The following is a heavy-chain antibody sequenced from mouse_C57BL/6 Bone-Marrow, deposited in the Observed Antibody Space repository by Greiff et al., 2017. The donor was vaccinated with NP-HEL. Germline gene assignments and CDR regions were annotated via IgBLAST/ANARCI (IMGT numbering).Heavy chain of an antibody. D-gene: IGHD1-1*01. V-gene: IGHV1-50*01. Sequence: QVQLQQPGAELVKPGASVQLSCKASGYTFTSYWMQWVKQRPGQGLEWIGEIHPSDSYPTYNQPFKGKATLTVDTSSSTAYMQLSSLTSEDSAVYYCARYYYGSSSDFDVWGTGTTVTVSS. CDR3: ARYYYGSSSDFDV. J-gene: IGHJ1*03. CDR2: IHPSDSYP. CDR1: GYTFTSYW.